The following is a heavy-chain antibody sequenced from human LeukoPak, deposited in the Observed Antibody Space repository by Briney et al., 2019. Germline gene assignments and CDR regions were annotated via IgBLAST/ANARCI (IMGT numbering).Heavy chain of an antibody. D-gene: IGHD2-15*01. Sequence: SVKVSCKASGGTFSSYGISWVRQATGQGLEWMGGIIPIFGTANYAQKFQGRVTITADESTSTAYMELSSLRSEDTAVYYCARDIVVVVAAKWGYYYGMDVWGKGTTVTVSS. CDR1: GGTFSSYG. J-gene: IGHJ6*04. V-gene: IGHV1-69*13. CDR3: ARDIVVVVAAKWGYYYGMDV. CDR2: IIPIFGTA.